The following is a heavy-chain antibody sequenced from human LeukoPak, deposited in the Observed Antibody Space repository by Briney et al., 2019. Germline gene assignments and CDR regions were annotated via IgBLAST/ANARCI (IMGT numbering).Heavy chain of an antibody. V-gene: IGHV3-23*01. CDR2: ISGSGGST. Sequence: PGGSLRLSCAASGFTFSSYAMSWVRQAPGKGLEWVSAISGSGGSTYYADSVKGRFTISRDNSKNTLYLQMNSLRAEDTAVYYCAKDPPYCGGDCPAAEYFQHWGQGTLVTVSS. D-gene: IGHD2-21*02. CDR3: AKDPPYCGGDCPAAEYFQH. J-gene: IGHJ1*01. CDR1: GFTFSSYA.